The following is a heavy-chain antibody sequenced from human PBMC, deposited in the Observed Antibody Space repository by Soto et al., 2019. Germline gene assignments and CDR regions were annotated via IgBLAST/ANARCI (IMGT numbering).Heavy chain of an antibody. CDR1: GGVISSYY. CDR2: IYTSGST. CDR3: ARDGPNSIFGVVSSMDV. J-gene: IGHJ6*02. V-gene: IGHV4-4*07. D-gene: IGHD3-3*01. Sequence: ETLSVTFTVSGGVISSYYLTWIRQPAGKGLEWIGRIYTSGSTNDNPSLKSRVTMSVDTSKNQFSLKLSSVNAADTAVYYCARDGPNSIFGVVSSMDVWGQGTTVTVSS.